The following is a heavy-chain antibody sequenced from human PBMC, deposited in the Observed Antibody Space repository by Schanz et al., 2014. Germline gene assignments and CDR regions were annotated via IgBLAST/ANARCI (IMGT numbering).Heavy chain of an antibody. J-gene: IGHJ4*02. D-gene: IGHD3-9*01. V-gene: IGHV1-46*01. CDR3: AYYDVLTGFDY. Sequence: QVHLVQSGAEVKKPGSSVKVSCKASGYTFTSDSMHWVRQAPGQGLEWMGMINPSGGSTTYAQKFQGRVTMTRDTSTSTVYMELSSLRSEDTAVYYCAYYDVLTGFDYWGQGTQVTVSS. CDR2: INPSGGST. CDR1: GYTFTSDS.